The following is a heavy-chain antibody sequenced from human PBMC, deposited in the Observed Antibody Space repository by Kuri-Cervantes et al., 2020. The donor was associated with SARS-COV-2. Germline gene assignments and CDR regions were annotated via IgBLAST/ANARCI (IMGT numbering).Heavy chain of an antibody. CDR3: TRGSIAGRRGIFDF. CDR1: GITVSTNY. CDR2: MYSGRST. J-gene: IGHJ4*02. D-gene: IGHD6-6*01. V-gene: IGHV3-53*01. Sequence: GESLKISCAASGITVSTNYMNWVRQAPGKGLEWLSVMYSGRSTYYADSVKGRFTISRDTSKNTVYLQMNSLRGDDTAVYYCTRGSIAGRRGIFDFWGQGTGVT.